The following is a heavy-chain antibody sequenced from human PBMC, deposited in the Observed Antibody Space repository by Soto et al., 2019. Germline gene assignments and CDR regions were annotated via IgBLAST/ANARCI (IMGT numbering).Heavy chain of an antibody. CDR3: ARGIKYGDYSRWFDT. Sequence: QVQLVQSGAEVKKPGASVKVSCKASGYTFTSYDVNWVRQATGQGFEYLGWMNPNSGNTGYVKKCQGRVTMTRDTSMSTADRELSSLRSEDTDVYYCARGIKYGDYSRWFDTWGPGTLVTVSS. D-gene: IGHD4-17*01. CDR2: MNPNSGNT. J-gene: IGHJ5*02. V-gene: IGHV1-8*01. CDR1: GYTFTSYD.